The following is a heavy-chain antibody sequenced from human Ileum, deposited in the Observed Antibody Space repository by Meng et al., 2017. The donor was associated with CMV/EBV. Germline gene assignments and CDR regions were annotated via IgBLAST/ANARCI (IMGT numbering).Heavy chain of an antibody. J-gene: IGHJ4*02. CDR1: GGSISSGAYY. V-gene: IGHV4-31*11. CDR3: ATYGATERDFDY. Sequence: CAVSGGSISSGAYYWTWIRQHPGRGLEWIGYIYYTGTAYYYPSLVGRLIIDIDASNNQFSLKLTSVTTADAAVYYCATYGATERDFDYWGQGTLVTVSS. CDR2: IYYTGTA. D-gene: IGHD4/OR15-4a*01.